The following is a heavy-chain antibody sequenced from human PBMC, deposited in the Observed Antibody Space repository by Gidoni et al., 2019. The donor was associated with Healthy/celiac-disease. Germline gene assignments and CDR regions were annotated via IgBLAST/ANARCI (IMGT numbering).Heavy chain of an antibody. V-gene: IGHV2-5*02. CDR1: GFSLSTSGVG. Sequence: QITLKESGPTLVKPTQTLPLTCTFSGFSLSTSGVGVGWIRQPPGKALAWLALIYWDDDKRYSPSLKSRLTITKDTSKNQVVLTMTNMDPVDTATYYCAHSVFEQWLHVFGYWGQGTLVTVSS. D-gene: IGHD6-19*01. CDR2: IYWDDDK. CDR3: AHSVFEQWLHVFGY. J-gene: IGHJ4*02.